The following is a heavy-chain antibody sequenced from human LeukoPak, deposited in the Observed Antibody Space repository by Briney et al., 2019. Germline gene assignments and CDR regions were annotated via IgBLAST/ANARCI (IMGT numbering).Heavy chain of an antibody. CDR3: AKIVGAIWGFFDY. CDR1: GFTFSSYG. J-gene: IGHJ4*02. CDR2: IWYDGSNK. D-gene: IGHD5-12*01. V-gene: IGHV3-33*06. Sequence: GRSLRLSCAASGFTFSSYGMHWVRQAPGKGLEWVAVIWYDGSNKYYADSVKGRFSISRDNSKNTLYLQMNSLRAEDTAVYYCAKIVGAIWGFFDYWGQGTLVTVSS.